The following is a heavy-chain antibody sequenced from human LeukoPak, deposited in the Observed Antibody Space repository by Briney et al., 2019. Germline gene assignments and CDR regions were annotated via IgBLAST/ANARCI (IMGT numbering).Heavy chain of an antibody. CDR3: ARGGGLDV. J-gene: IGHJ6*02. Sequence: GGSLRLSCAASGFTFSSYGMHWARQAPGKGLEWVASINHDGNVNYYVDSVKGRFTISRDNAKNSLYLQMSNLRAEDTAVYFCARGGGLDVWGQGATVTVSS. D-gene: IGHD3-16*01. CDR1: GFTFSSYG. V-gene: IGHV3-7*03. CDR2: INHDGNVN.